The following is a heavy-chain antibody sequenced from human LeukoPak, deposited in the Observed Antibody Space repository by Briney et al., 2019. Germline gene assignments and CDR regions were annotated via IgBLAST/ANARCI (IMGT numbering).Heavy chain of an antibody. CDR1: GGSISSYY. D-gene: IGHD6-13*01. CDR2: IYYSGST. Sequence: PSETLSLTCTVSGGSISSYYWSWIRQPPGKGLEWIGYIYYSGSTNYNPSLKSRVTISVDTSKNQFSLKLSSVTAADTAVYYCARGVARQQLVLDWGQGTLVTVSS. CDR3: ARGVARQQLVLD. V-gene: IGHV4-59*01. J-gene: IGHJ4*02.